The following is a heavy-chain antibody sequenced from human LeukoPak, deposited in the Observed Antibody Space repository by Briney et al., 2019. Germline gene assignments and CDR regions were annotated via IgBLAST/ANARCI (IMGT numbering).Heavy chain of an antibody. CDR1: GFTFDDYA. J-gene: IGHJ4*02. V-gene: IGHV3-9*01. CDR3: ARGVSVGDY. CDR2: VSWNSGTI. Sequence: PGGSLRLSCAASGFTFDDYAMHWVRQAPGQGLEWVSGVSWNSGTIGYADSAKGRFTISRDNAKNSLYLQMNSLRAEDTAVYYCARGVSVGDYWGQGTLVTVSS. D-gene: IGHD2-2*01.